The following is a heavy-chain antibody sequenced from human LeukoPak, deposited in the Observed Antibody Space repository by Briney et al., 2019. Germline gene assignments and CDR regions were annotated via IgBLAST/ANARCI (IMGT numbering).Heavy chain of an antibody. CDR1: GFSISSGYY. CDR2: IYNSGST. J-gene: IGHJ4*02. CDR3: ARGHFFDY. V-gene: IGHV4-38-2*01. Sequence: SESLSLTCAVSGFSISSGYYWGWLRQPPGKGLEWFGIIYNSGSTYYNPSLKSRVTISVDTSKNQFSLKLSCVTAADTAVYYCARGHFFDYWGQGTLVTVSS.